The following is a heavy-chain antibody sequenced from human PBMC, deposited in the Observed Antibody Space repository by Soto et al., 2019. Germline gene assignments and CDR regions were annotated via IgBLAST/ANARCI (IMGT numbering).Heavy chain of an antibody. CDR3: ARVSGSFYDGMDV. D-gene: IGHD1-26*01. Sequence: QVQLQESGPGLVKPSGTLSLTCAVSGGYISSSNWWSWVRQPPGKGLEWIGEIYHSGSTNYNPSLKIRVTISVDKSKSQFSLTLSSVTGADTAVYSCARVSGSFYDGMDVWGQVTTVTVSS. J-gene: IGHJ6*01. V-gene: IGHV4-4*02. CDR1: GGYISSSNW. CDR2: IYHSGST.